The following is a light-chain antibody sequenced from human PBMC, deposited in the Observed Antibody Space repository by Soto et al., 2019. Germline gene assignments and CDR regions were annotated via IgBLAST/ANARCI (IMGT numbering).Light chain of an antibody. Sequence: QSALTQLPSASGSPGRSVTVSCTGTSNDVGANDYVSWFQQHPGKAPKLIIYELRKRPSGVPDRFSGSKSGNTASLTVSGLQAEDDADYYCSSYVGSLVVFGGGTKLTVL. J-gene: IGLJ2*01. V-gene: IGLV2-8*01. CDR1: SNDVGANDY. CDR3: SSYVGSLVV. CDR2: ELR.